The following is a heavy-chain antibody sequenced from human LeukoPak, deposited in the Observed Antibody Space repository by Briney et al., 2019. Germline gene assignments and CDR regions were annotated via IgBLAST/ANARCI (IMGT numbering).Heavy chain of an antibody. CDR3: ARSDSSGRYGGYYYYYMDV. CDR2: ISAYNGNT. D-gene: IGHD6-19*01. J-gene: IGHJ6*03. V-gene: IGHV1-18*01. Sequence: ASVKVSCKAPGYTFTSYGFTSVRQAPGQGLEWMGWISAYNGNTNYAQKLQGRVTMTTDTSTSTAYMELRSLRSDDTAVYYCARSDSSGRYGGYYYYYMDVWGKGTTVTVSS. CDR1: GYTFTSYG.